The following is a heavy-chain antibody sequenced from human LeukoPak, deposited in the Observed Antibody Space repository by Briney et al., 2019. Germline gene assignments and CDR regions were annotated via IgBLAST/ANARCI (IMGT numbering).Heavy chain of an antibody. CDR3: ARALLRFLEWKMAFDI. V-gene: IGHV3-23*01. D-gene: IGHD3-3*01. CDR1: GFTFSSYA. Sequence: PGGSLRLSCAASGFTFSSYAMSWVRQAPGKGLEWVSAISGSGGSTYYADSVKGRFTISRDNSKNTLYLQMNSLRAEDTAVYYCARALLRFLEWKMAFDIWGQGTMVTVSS. CDR2: ISGSGGST. J-gene: IGHJ3*02.